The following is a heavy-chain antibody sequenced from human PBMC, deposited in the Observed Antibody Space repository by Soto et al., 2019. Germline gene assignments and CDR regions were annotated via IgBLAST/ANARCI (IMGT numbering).Heavy chain of an antibody. Sequence: QVQPQESGSRLVEASQTLSLTCTVSNASITSSGYYWSWVRQPPGKRLEWIGYIYHSGSTFYSPSLQSRLTMSVDTSKNQFSLTLRSVTAADTAVYHCARMSGTYYVPDYWGQGTLVTVSS. J-gene: IGHJ4*02. CDR3: ARMSGTYYVPDY. CDR1: NASITSSGYY. D-gene: IGHD1-26*01. CDR2: IYHSGST. V-gene: IGHV4-31*03.